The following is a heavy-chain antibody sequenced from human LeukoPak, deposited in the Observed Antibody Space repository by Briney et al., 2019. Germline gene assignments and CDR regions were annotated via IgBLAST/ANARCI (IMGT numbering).Heavy chain of an antibody. D-gene: IGHD3-10*01. J-gene: IGHJ6*02. V-gene: IGHV3-7*05. CDR1: GFTFSSYW. CDR3: ARITDYYGMDV. CDR2: IKQDGSEE. Sequence: PGGSLRLSCAASGFTFSSYWMSWVRQAPGKGLEWVANIKQDGSEEYYVDSVKGRFTISRDNAKDSLYLQRNSLRAEDTAVYYCARITDYYGMDVWGQGTTVTVSS.